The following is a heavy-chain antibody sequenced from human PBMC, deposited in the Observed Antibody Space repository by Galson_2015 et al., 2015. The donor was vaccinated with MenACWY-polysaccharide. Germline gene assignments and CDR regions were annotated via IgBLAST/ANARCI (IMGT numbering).Heavy chain of an antibody. CDR1: GYKFTSYD. V-gene: IGHV1-8*01. J-gene: IGHJ4*02. D-gene: IGHD2-21*01. CDR3: ARIIARKYTFADS. CDR2: MNPNSGNT. Sequence: CKASGYKFTSYDINWVRQATGQGLAWMGWMNPNSGNTGYAQKFQGRVTMTSNSAMTTAYMELSSLRSEDTAVYYCARIIARKYTFADSWGQGTLVTVSS.